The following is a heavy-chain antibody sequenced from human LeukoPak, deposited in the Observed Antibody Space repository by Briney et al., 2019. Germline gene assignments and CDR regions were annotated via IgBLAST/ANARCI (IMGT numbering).Heavy chain of an antibody. J-gene: IGHJ6*02. V-gene: IGHV3-30*18. Sequence: PGGSLRLSCAASGFTFSSYGIHWVRQAPGKGLEWAAVISYDGGNKYCADSVKGRFTIARDNSKNTLYLQMNSLRGEDTAVYYCVKTYRPFVITDAMDVWGQGTTVTVSS. D-gene: IGHD3-22*01. CDR1: GFTFSSYG. CDR3: VKTYRPFVITDAMDV. CDR2: ISYDGGNK.